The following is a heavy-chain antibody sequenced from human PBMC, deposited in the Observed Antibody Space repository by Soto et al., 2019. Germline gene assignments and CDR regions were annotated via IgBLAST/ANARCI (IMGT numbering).Heavy chain of an antibody. CDR2: IFHSGVT. CDR3: ARSISGDPWFDP. CDR1: GGSISSSY. Sequence: SETLSLTCSVSGGSISSSYWSWIRQPPGKGLEWIAYIFHSGVTNYNPSLKSRLTISIDASKNRFSLKMSSVTAADTAMYYCARSISGDPWFDPWGQGTLVTVSS. J-gene: IGHJ5*02. V-gene: IGHV4-59*01. D-gene: IGHD2-21*01.